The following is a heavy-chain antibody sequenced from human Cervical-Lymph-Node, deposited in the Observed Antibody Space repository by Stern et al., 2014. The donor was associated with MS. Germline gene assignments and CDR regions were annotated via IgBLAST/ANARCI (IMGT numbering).Heavy chain of an antibody. CDR1: GYTFTSYY. V-gene: IGHV1-46*01. Sequence: QVQLVQSGAEVKKPGASVKVSCKASGYTFTSYYMHWVRQAPGQGLEWMGIINPSGGSTSYAQKFQGRVTMTRDTSTSTVYMELSSLRSEDTAVYYCARVAAGTLYYYYGMDVWGQGNTVTVSS. J-gene: IGHJ6*02. CDR3: ARVAAGTLYYYYGMDV. D-gene: IGHD6-13*01. CDR2: INPSGGST.